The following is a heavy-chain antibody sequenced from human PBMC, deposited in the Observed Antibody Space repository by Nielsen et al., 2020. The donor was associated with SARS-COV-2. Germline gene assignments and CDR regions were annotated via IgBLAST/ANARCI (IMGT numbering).Heavy chain of an antibody. CDR2: ISAYNGNT. V-gene: IGHV1-18*01. D-gene: IGHD5-18*01. CDR3: AKAFLGYTYGWTRQYFFDY. CDR1: GYTFTSYG. J-gene: IGHJ4*02. Sequence: ASVKVSCKASGYTFTSYGISWVRQAPGQGLEWMGWISAYNGNTNYAQKLQGRVTMTTDTSTSTAYMELRSLRAEDTAVYYCAKAFLGYTYGWTRQYFFDYWGQGTLVTVSS.